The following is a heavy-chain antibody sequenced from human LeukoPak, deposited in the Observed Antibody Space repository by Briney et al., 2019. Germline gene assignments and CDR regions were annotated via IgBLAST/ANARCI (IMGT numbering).Heavy chain of an antibody. CDR2: IYYSGST. CDR1: GGSISSYY. D-gene: IGHD3-3*01. CDR3: ARDKTRWVFGY. J-gene: IGHJ4*02. Sequence: KPSETLSLTCTVSGGSISSYYWSWIRQPPGKGLEWIGYIYYSGSTNYNPSLKSRVTISVDTSKNHFSLKLSSVTAADTAVYHCARDKTRWVFGYWGQGTLVTVSS. V-gene: IGHV4-59*01.